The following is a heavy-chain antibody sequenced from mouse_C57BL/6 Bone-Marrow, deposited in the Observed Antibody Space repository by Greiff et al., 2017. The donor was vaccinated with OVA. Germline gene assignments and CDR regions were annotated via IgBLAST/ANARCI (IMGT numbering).Heavy chain of an antibody. Sequence: EVKLVESGGGLVKPGGSLKLSCAASGFTFSDYGMHWVRQAPEKGLEWVAYISSGSSTIYYADTVKGRFTISRDNAKNTLFLQMTSLRSEDTAMYYCARRLWGADWGQGTLVTVSA. J-gene: IGHJ3*01. CDR2: ISSGSSTI. CDR3: ARRLWGAD. V-gene: IGHV5-17*01. CDR1: GFTFSDYG. D-gene: IGHD1-1*02.